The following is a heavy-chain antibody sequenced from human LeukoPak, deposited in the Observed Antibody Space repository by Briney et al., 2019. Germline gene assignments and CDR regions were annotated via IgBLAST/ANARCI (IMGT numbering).Heavy chain of an antibody. CDR1: GGSISSGGYS. Sequence: PSQTLSLTCAVSGGSISSGGYSWSWIRQPPGKGLEWIGYIYHSGSTYYNPSLKSRVTISVDRSKNQFSLKLSSVTAADTAVYYCARRVRLRYYFDYWGQGTLVTVSS. D-gene: IGHD1-1*01. CDR3: ARRVRLRYYFDY. V-gene: IGHV4-30-2*01. CDR2: IYHSGST. J-gene: IGHJ4*02.